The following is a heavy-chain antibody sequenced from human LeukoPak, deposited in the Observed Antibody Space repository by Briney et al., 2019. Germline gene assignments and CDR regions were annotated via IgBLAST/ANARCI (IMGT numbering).Heavy chain of an antibody. Sequence: SETLSLTCTVSGGSISSSSYYWGWIRQPPGKGLEWIGSIYYSGSTYYNPSLKSRVTISVDTSKNQFSLKLRAVTAADTAVYYCARRLTEYCTKGVCYWFDYWGRGTLVTVS. J-gene: IGHJ4*02. CDR1: GGSISSSSYY. CDR3: ARRLTEYCTKGVCYWFDY. CDR2: IYYSGST. V-gene: IGHV4-39*01. D-gene: IGHD2-8*01.